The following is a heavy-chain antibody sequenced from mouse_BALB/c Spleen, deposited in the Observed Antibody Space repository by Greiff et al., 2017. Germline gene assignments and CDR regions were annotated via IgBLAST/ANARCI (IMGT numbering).Heavy chain of an antibody. CDR1: GFTFSSYA. V-gene: IGHV5-9-4*01. CDR2: ISSGGSYT. D-gene: IGHD1-1*01. J-gene: IGHJ1*01. Sequence: EVQVVESGGDLVKPGGSLKLSCAASGFTFSSYAMSWVRQSPEKRLEWVAEISSGGSYTYYPDTVTGRFTISRDNAKNTLYLEMSSLRSEDTAMYYCARGDYGSSHWYFDVWGAGTTVTVSS. CDR3: ARGDYGSSHWYFDV.